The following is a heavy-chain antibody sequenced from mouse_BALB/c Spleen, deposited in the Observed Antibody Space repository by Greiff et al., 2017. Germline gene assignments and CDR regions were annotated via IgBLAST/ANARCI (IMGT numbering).Heavy chain of an antibody. V-gene: IGHV1-7*01. CDR3: ARSPSSNWYFDV. CDR1: GYTFTSYW. Sequence: QVQLQQSGAELAKPGASVKMSCKASGYTFTSYWMHWVKQRPGQGLEWIGYINPSTGYTEYNQKFKDKATLTADKSSSTAYMQLSSLTSEDSAVYYCARSPSSNWYFDVGGAGTTVTVSS. J-gene: IGHJ1*01. D-gene: IGHD1-1*01. CDR2: INPSTGYT.